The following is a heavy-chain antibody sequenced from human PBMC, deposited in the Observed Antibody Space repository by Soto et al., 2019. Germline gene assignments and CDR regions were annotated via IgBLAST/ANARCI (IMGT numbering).Heavy chain of an antibody. CDR1: GGTFSSYA. CDR3: ARDSYYDFWSGYWRGNWFDP. D-gene: IGHD3-3*01. J-gene: IGHJ5*02. V-gene: IGHV1-69*06. CDR2: IIPIFGTA. Sequence: ASVKVSCKASGGTFSSYAISWVRQAPGQGLEWMGGIIPIFGTANYAQKFQGRVTITADKSTSTAYMELSSLRSEDTAVYYCARDSYYDFWSGYWRGNWFDPWGQGTLVTVSS.